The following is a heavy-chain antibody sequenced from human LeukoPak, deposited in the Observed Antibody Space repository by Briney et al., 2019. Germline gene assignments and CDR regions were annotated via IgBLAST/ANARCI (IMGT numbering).Heavy chain of an antibody. V-gene: IGHV1-2*02. CDR2: INPDSTDT. J-gene: IGHJ4*02. CDR1: GYTFTAYY. CDR3: ARDPFDY. Sequence: GASVKVSCKASGYTFTAYYMHWVRQAPGQGLEWMGRINPDSTDTKYAEKFQGRVTMTRDTSITTAYMELSRLISDDTAVYYCARDPFDYWGQGPLVTVSS.